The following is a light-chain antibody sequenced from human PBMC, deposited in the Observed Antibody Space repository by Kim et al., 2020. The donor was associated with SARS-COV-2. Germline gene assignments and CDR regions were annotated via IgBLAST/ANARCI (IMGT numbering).Light chain of an antibody. Sequence: IVMTQSPDSLAVSLGERATLNCKSSQSVLYSSNNKNYLSWYQQKPGQPPKLLIYWASTRESGVPDRFSGSGSGTDFTLTISSLQAEDVAAYYCQQYYGSPITFGQGTRLEIK. J-gene: IGKJ5*01. V-gene: IGKV4-1*01. CDR3: QQYYGSPIT. CDR1: QSVLYSSNNKNY. CDR2: WAS.